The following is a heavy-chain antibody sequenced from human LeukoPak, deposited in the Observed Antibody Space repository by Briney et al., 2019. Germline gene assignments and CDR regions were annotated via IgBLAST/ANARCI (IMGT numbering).Heavy chain of an antibody. V-gene: IGHV3-43*01. J-gene: IGHJ4*02. CDR2: ITWDGATT. CDR1: GFTFAQYM. CDR3: AKDYGNYRGFDY. D-gene: IGHD3-22*01. Sequence: GGSLRLSCAASGFTFAQYMMHWVRHVPGKGLEGVAFITWDGATTYFADSVKGRFTISRDNSKNSLYLQMNSLRSEDTALYYCAKDYGNYRGFDYWGQGTLVTVSS.